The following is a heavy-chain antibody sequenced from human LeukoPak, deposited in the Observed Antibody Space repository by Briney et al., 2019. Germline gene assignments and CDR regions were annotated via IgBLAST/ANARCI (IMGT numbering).Heavy chain of an antibody. CDR1: GFTFSSYS. V-gene: IGHV3-30*18. Sequence: GGSLRLSCAASGFTFSSYSMQWVRQTPGKGLEWVGIMSNSGENTFYGEAVKGRFTISRDNSQNTLYLQMNSLRPGDTAVYYCAKGGASVTRYVDYWGQGTLVTVSS. D-gene: IGHD4-17*01. CDR2: MSNSGENT. CDR3: AKGGASVTRYVDY. J-gene: IGHJ4*02.